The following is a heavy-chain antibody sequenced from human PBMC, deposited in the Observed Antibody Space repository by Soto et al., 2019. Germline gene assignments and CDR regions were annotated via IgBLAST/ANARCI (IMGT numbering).Heavy chain of an antibody. CDR2: ISSSSSTI. CDR1: GFTFSSYS. V-gene: IGHV3-48*01. D-gene: IGHD6-13*01. J-gene: IGHJ5*02. CDR3: ARHPERIAEIGWFAP. Sequence: EVQLVESGGGLVQPGGSLRLSCAASGFTFSSYSMNWVRQAPGKGLEWVSYISSSSSTIYYADSVKGRFTISRDNAKNSLYLQMNSLRAGDTAVYYCARHPERIAEIGWFAPWGQGTLVTVSS.